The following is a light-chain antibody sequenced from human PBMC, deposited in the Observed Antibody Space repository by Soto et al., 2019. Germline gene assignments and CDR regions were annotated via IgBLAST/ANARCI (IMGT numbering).Light chain of an antibody. Sequence: EVVLTQSPATLSLSPGERATLSCRASQSVSSYLAWYQQKPGQAPRLLIYDASNRATGIPARFSGSGSGTGFTLPISSLEPEDFAVYYCQQRSNWPRTFGQGTKVEIK. CDR3: QQRSNWPRT. J-gene: IGKJ1*01. CDR1: QSVSSY. V-gene: IGKV3-11*01. CDR2: DAS.